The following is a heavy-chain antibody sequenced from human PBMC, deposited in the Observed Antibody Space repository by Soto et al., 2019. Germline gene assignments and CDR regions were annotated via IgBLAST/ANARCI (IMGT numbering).Heavy chain of an antibody. CDR3: ARLTPPVSSSWYPAWYFDL. CDR2: IYYSGST. J-gene: IGHJ2*01. V-gene: IGHV4-59*08. D-gene: IGHD6-13*01. Sequence: QVQLQESGPGLVKSSETLSLTCTVSGGSISSYYWCWIRQPPGKGLEWIGYIYYSGSTNYNPSLKSRVTISVDTSKIQFSLKLNSVTAADTAVYYCARLTPPVSSSWYPAWYFDLWGRGTLVTVSS. CDR1: GGSISSYY.